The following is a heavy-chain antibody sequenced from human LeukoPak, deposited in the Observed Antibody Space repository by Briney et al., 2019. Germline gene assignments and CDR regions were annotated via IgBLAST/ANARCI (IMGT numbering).Heavy chain of an antibody. V-gene: IGHV4-34*01. Sequence: KPSETLSLTCAVYGGSFSGYYWSWIRQPPGKGLEWIGEINHSGSTNYNPSLKSRVTISVDTSKNQFSLKLSSVTAADTAVYYCASIPRPRPLVVAIDYWGQGTLVTVSS. D-gene: IGHD2-2*01. J-gene: IGHJ4*02. CDR2: INHSGST. CDR1: GGSFSGYY. CDR3: ASIPRPRPLVVAIDY.